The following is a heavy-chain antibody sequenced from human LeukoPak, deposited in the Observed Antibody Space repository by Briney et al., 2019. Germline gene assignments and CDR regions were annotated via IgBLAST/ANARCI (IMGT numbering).Heavy chain of an antibody. J-gene: IGHJ4*02. D-gene: IGHD5-12*01. CDR3: AKVQYGGYLVPPDY. CDR2: IRYDGSNK. CDR1: GFTFSSYG. Sequence: PGGSLRLSCAASGFTFSSYGMHWVRQAPGKGLEWVAFIRYDGSNKYYADSVKGRFTISRDNSKNTLYLQMNSLRAEDTAVYHCAKVQYGGYLVPPDYWGQGTLVTVSS. V-gene: IGHV3-30*02.